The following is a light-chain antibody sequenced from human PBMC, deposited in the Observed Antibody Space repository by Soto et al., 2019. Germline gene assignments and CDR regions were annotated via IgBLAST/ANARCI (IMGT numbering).Light chain of an antibody. Sequence: EIVLTQSPVTPSLSPGERATLSCRASQSVSSSYLAWYQQKPGQAPRLLIYGASSRATGIPDRFSGSGSGTDFTLTISRLEPEDFAVYYCQQYGSSSLTFGGGTKVDIK. CDR1: QSVSSSY. J-gene: IGKJ4*01. CDR2: GAS. V-gene: IGKV3-20*01. CDR3: QQYGSSSLT.